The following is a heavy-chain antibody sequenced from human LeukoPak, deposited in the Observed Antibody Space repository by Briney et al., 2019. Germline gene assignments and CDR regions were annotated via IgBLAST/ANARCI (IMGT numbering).Heavy chain of an antibody. CDR2: IFYSGST. D-gene: IGHD3-10*01. CDR1: GGSISSSSYY. J-gene: IGHJ4*02. CDR3: ARHESYYGSGSLAPLDY. V-gene: IGHV4-39*01. Sequence: SETLSLTCTVSGGSISSSSYYWGWIRQPPGKGLEWIGSIFYSGSTYYNPSLKSRVTISVDTSKNQFSLKLSSVTAADTAVYYCARHESYYGSGSLAPLDYWGQGTLVTVSS.